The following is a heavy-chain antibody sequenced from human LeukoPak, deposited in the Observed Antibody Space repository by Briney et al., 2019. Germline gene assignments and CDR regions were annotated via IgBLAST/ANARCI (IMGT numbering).Heavy chain of an antibody. D-gene: IGHD6-13*01. CDR1: GFTFSNYA. CDR2: ISGDGGST. V-gene: IGHV3-23*01. Sequence: PGGSLRLPCAASGFTFSNYAMSWVRKAPGKGLEWVSGISGDGGSTYYADSVKGRFTISRGSSENALYLQMNSLRAEDTAVYYCAKTSKYSTTWYDYWGQGTLVTVSS. CDR3: AKTSKYSTTWYDY. J-gene: IGHJ4*02.